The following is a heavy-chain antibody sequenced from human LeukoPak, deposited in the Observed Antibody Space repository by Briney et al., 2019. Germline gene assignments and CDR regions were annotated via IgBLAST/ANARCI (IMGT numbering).Heavy chain of an antibody. CDR2: IYYTGTS. CDR3: ARQGNDAFDI. V-gene: IGHV4-59*08. CDR1: GGPISSHY. Sequence: PSETLSLTCTVSGGPISSHYRSWIRQPPGKGLEWIAYIYYTGTSNYNPSLKSRVTISVDTSKNQISLRLSSVTAADTAVYYCARQGNDAFDIWGQGTLVTVSS. J-gene: IGHJ3*02.